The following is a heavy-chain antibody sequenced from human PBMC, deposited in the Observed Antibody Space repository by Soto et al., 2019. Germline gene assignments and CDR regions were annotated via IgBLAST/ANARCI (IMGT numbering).Heavy chain of an antibody. CDR1: GFTFSASP. CDR3: AKDHTWNVGDY. Sequence: EVQLLESGGGLVQPGGSLRLSCAASGFTFSASPMTWVRQVPGKGREWVSTMSDDGGNTYYADSVKGRFTISRDNSKNTLSLQMTSLRADDTAVFDCAKDHTWNVGDYWGQGTLVTVSS. J-gene: IGHJ4*02. CDR2: MSDDGGNT. V-gene: IGHV3-23*01. D-gene: IGHD1-1*01.